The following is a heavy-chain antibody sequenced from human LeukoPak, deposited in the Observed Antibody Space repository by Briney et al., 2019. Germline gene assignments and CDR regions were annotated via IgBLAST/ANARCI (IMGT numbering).Heavy chain of an antibody. D-gene: IGHD2-2*01. CDR3: ARVVTDIVVVPAAIPTYYYYMDV. CDR1: GYTLTELS. J-gene: IGHJ6*03. CDR2: FDPEDGET. Sequence: ASVKVSCKVSGYTLTELSMHWVRQAPGKGLEWMGGFDPEDGETIYAQKFQGRVTMTRDTSISTAYMELSRLRSDDTAVYYCARVVTDIVVVPAAIPTYYYYMDVWGKGTTVTISS. V-gene: IGHV1-24*01.